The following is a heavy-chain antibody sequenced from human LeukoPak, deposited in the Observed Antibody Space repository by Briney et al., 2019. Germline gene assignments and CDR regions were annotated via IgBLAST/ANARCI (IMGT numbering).Heavy chain of an antibody. Sequence: PGGSLRLSCAASGFTVSSNYMSWVRQAPGKGLEWVSVIYSGGSTYYADSVKGRFPIPRDNPKNTLYLQMTNLRAEDTAVYYCARGKIGELYWGYYYYGMDVWGQGTTVTVSS. CDR1: GFTVSSNY. D-gene: IGHD3-10*01. J-gene: IGHJ6*02. CDR2: IYSGGST. V-gene: IGHV3-53*01. CDR3: ARGKIGELYWGYYYYGMDV.